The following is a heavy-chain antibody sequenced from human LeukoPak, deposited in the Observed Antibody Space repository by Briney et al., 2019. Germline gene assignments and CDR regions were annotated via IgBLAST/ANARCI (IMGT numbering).Heavy chain of an antibody. CDR1: GFIFDDYV. CDR3: VKGYSSSWSGYFDS. J-gene: IGHJ4*01. V-gene: IGHV3-9*01. Sequence: PGGSLRLSCEASGFIFDDYVMYWVRQVPGKGLEWVSGITWDGYKIDYVESVKGRFTISRDNARNSLFLQMNRVRVEDTAFYYCVKGYSSSWSGYFDSWGHGTLVTVAS. CDR2: ITWDGYKI. D-gene: IGHD5-18*01.